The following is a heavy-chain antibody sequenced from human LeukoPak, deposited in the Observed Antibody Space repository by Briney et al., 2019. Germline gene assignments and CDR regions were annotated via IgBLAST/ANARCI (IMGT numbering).Heavy chain of an antibody. CDR3: AKLVIGTDAFDI. CDR1: GSTFSSYG. CDR2: IRYDGSNK. J-gene: IGHJ3*02. V-gene: IGHV3-30*02. D-gene: IGHD3-9*01. Sequence: GGSLRLSCAASGSTFSSYGMHWVRQAPGKGLEWVAFIRYDGSNKYYADSVKGRFTISRDNSKNTLYLQMNSLRAEDTAVYYCAKLVIGTDAFDIWGQGTMVTVSS.